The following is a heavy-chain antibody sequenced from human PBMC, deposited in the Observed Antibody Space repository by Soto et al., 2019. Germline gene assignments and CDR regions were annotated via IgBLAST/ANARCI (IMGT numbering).Heavy chain of an antibody. Sequence: QIQLVQSGAEVKKPGASVKVSCKASGYIFTSQGISWVRQAPGQGLEWMGWISTYNGNPNYAQKLQGRVTMTTNTSTTTAFLELRSLTSDDTAVYYRARRRTRALDYWGQGTPVIVSS. CDR1: GYIFTSQG. V-gene: IGHV1-18*01. CDR3: ARRRTRALDY. CDR2: ISTYNGNP. J-gene: IGHJ4*02. D-gene: IGHD1-7*01.